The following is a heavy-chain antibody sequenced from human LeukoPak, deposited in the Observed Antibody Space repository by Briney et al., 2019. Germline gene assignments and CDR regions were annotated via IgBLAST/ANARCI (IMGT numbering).Heavy chain of an antibody. CDR2: IRYDGSNK. Sequence: PGGSLRLSCAASGFTFDDYAMHWVRQAPGKGLEWVAFIRYDGSNKYYADSVKGRFTISRDNSKNTLYLQMNSLRAEDTAVYYCAKDLSYGDDETMWGQGTLVTVSS. V-gene: IGHV3-30*02. CDR1: GFTFDDYA. CDR3: AKDLSYGDDETM. J-gene: IGHJ4*02. D-gene: IGHD4-17*01.